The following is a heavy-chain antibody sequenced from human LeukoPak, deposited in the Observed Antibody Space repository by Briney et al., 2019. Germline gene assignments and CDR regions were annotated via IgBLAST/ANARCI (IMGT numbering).Heavy chain of an antibody. CDR3: AKDSVRKSIVGPTTRGVNDY. V-gene: IGHV3-66*02. Sequence: GGSLRLSCAASGFIVSSNYMSWVRQAPGKGLEWVSVIYSDGSKYYADSVKGRFTISRDNSKNTLYLQMNSLRPEDTAVYYCAKDSVRKSIVGPTTRGVNDYWGQGTLVTVSS. CDR1: GFIVSSNY. D-gene: IGHD1-26*01. J-gene: IGHJ4*02. CDR2: IYSDGSK.